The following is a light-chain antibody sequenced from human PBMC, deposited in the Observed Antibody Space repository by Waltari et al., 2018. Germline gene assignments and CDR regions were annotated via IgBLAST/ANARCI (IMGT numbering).Light chain of an antibody. CDR2: AAS. Sequence: DIQMTQSPASLAASLGDRVTITCRPSQSVTTSLNWYQQKSGEPPKLLVSAASSFQSGVPSRFSGSGSGTDFTLTITHLQHEDVATYFCQQSHSPPFTFGPGTKV. CDR1: QSVTTS. CDR3: QQSHSPPFT. J-gene: IGKJ3*01. V-gene: IGKV1-39*01.